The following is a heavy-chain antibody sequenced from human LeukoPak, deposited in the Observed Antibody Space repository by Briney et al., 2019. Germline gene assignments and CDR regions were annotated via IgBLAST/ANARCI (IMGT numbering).Heavy chain of an antibody. D-gene: IGHD3-10*01. CDR3: ARARGYFDL. Sequence: SQTLSLTCAISGDSVSSNSAGWGWIRQSPSRGLEWLGRTYYRSKWNNNYAISVKSRITNTPDTSKNQFSLQLTSVSPEDTGVYYCARARGYFDLWGRGTLVTVSS. CDR2: TYYRSKWNN. V-gene: IGHV6-1*01. CDR1: GDSVSSNSAG. J-gene: IGHJ2*01.